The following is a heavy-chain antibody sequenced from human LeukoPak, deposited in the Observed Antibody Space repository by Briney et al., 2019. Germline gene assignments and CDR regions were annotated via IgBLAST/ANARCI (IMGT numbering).Heavy chain of an antibody. D-gene: IGHD6-19*01. CDR3: ARNPVGYSVAGMTFDY. V-gene: IGHV3-48*01. J-gene: IGHJ4*02. CDR1: GFTFSTYS. CDR2: IDSGSNNI. Sequence: PGGSLRLSCAASGFTFSTYSMNWVRQAPGKGLEWVSGIDSGSNNIHYADSVKGRFTISRDDAKNSLYLQMNSLRAEDTAVYYCARNPVGYSVAGMTFDYWGQGTLVTVSS.